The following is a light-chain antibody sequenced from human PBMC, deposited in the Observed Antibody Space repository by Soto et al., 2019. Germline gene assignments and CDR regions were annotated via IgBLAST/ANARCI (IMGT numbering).Light chain of an antibody. CDR2: DAS. V-gene: IGKV1-27*01. Sequence: DIQMTQSPSSLSASVGDRVTLTCRASQGINNYLAWYQQKPGKVPKLLIYDASNLQSGVPSRFSGSGSGTDFTLTISSLQVEDVAAYYCQQPSSSPFTFGPGTKVDIK. CDR3: QQPSSSPFT. CDR1: QGINNY. J-gene: IGKJ3*01.